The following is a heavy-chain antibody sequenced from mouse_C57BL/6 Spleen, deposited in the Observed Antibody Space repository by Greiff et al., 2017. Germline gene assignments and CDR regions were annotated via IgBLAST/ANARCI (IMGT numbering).Heavy chain of an antibody. D-gene: IGHD4-1*01. CDR3: ARGNWDGFAY. CDR2: IDPSDSYT. Sequence: VQLQQPGAELVKPGASVKLSCKASGYTFTSYWMQWVKQRPGQGLEWIGEIDPSDSYTNYNQKFKGKATLTVDTASSTAYMQLSSLTSEDSAVYYCARGNWDGFAYWGQGTLVTVSA. V-gene: IGHV1-50*01. J-gene: IGHJ3*01. CDR1: GYTFTSYW.